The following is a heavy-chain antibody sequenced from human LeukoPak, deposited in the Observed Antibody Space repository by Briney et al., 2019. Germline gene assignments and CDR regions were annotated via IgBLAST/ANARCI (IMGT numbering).Heavy chain of an antibody. CDR1: GGSISSHY. J-gene: IGHJ4*02. D-gene: IGHD1-7*01. V-gene: IGHV4-59*11. CDR3: ARGRNWNWYYFDY. Sequence: RTSETLSLTCTVSGGSISSHYWSWIRQPPGKGLEWIGYIYYSGSTNYNPSLKSRVTISVDMSKNQFSLKLSSVTAADTAVYYCARGRNWNWYYFDYWGQGTLVTVSS. CDR2: IYYSGST.